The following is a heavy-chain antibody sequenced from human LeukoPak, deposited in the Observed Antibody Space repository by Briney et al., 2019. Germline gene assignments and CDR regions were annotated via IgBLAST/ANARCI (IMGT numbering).Heavy chain of an antibody. Sequence: GGSLRLSSAASGFTFATYALSWVRRAPGNGLEWVSAISGSGTNTSYADSVNGRLTISRDNSKSTVSLQMNSLTPQATPLYTFAKRRLSEGSGIGNWFDSWGQGTLVAVSS. V-gene: IGHV3-23*01. CDR3: AKRRLSEGSGIGNWFDS. J-gene: IGHJ5*01. CDR1: GFTFATYA. D-gene: IGHD2/OR15-2a*01. CDR2: ISGSGTNT.